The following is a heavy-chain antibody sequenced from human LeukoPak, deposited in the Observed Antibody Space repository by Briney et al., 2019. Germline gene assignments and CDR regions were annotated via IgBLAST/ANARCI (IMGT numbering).Heavy chain of an antibody. D-gene: IGHD6-19*01. CDR1: GFSLSTSGVG. V-gene: IGHV2-5*01. CDR3: THSLIAVASPYFDY. CDR2: IYWNDDI. J-gene: IGHJ4*02. Sequence: SGPTLVNPTQTLTLTCSFSGFSLSTSGVGVGWIRQPPGKALEWLALIYWNDDIHYSPSLKSRLTITKDSSKNQVVLIMTDMDPVDTATYYCTHSLIAVASPYFDYWGQGTLATVSS.